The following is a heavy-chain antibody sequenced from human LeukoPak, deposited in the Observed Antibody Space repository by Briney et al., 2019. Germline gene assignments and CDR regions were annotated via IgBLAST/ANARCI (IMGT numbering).Heavy chain of an antibody. Sequence: GGSLRLSCAASGFTFSSYWMSWVRQAPGKGLEWVANIKQDGSEKYYVDSVKGRFTISRDNAKNSLYLQMNSLRAEDTAVYYCARDGGIVVVPAAIHFDYWGQGTLVTVSS. D-gene: IGHD2-2*02. CDR1: GFTFSSYW. CDR2: IKQDGSEK. CDR3: ARDGGIVVVPAAIHFDY. V-gene: IGHV3-7*01. J-gene: IGHJ4*02.